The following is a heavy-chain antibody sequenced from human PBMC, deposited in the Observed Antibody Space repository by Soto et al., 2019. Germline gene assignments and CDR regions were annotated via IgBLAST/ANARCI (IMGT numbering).Heavy chain of an antibody. V-gene: IGHV3-23*01. D-gene: IGHD5-18*01. CDR3: AKDRSVDTRDWFDP. Sequence: RLSCAEAGLTWGTYAMNWVRQAPGKGLEWVSGITGSGGSTYYADSVKGRFTISRDNSKNTLYLQMNSLRGDDTAVYYCAKDRSVDTRDWFDPWGQGTLVTVSS. CDR1: GLTWGTYA. J-gene: IGHJ5*02. CDR2: ITGSGGST.